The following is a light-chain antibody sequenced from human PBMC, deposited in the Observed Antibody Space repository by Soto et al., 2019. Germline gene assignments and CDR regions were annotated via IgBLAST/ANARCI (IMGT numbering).Light chain of an antibody. CDR3: FSFTSTSTHG. CDR2: AVN. CDR1: SSDIGAYDY. J-gene: IGLJ1*01. Sequence: SVLTQPASLSGPPAQSITISCTGTSSDIGAYDYVSWFQQHPGKAPKHMISAVNTRPSGVSNSFSGATSGNRAYLTISGLQVDDDAEYFCFSFTSTSTHGLGTGTKVTVL. V-gene: IGLV2-14*01.